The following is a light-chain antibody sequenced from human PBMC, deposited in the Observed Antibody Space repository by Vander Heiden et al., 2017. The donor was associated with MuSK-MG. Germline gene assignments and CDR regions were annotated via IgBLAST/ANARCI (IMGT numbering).Light chain of an antibody. CDR2: WAS. Sequence: AVHQRERATINCKSSQSVLYSSNNKNYLAWYQQKPGQPPKLLIYWASTRESGVPDLFSSSRSDTDFTRNCSTVESASVVLNYCQQSCESLSFTFGRGTKVDIK. J-gene: IGKJ3*01. V-gene: IGKV4-1*01. CDR3: QQSCESLSFT. CDR1: QSVLYSSNNKNY.